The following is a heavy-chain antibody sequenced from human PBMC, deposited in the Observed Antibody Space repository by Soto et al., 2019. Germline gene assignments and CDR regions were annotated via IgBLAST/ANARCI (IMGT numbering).Heavy chain of an antibody. CDR1: GFTFSSYA. CDR3: AREDGGNADFDY. CDR2: ISYDGSNK. D-gene: IGHD2-15*01. Sequence: QVQLVESGGGVVQPGRSLRLSCAASGFTFSSYAMHWVRQAPGKGLEWVAVISYDGSNKYYADSVKGRFTISRDNSKNTLYLQMNSLRAEDTAVYYCAREDGGNADFDYWGQGTLVTVS. V-gene: IGHV3-30-3*01. J-gene: IGHJ4*02.